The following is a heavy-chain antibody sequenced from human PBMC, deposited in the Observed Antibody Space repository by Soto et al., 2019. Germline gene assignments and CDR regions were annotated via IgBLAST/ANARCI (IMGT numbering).Heavy chain of an antibody. Sequence: GGSLRLSCAASGFTFSNYAMTWVRQAPGKGPEWISTVNNGGGGTYYADSVKGRFTIARDNSKNTLYLQVSSLRAEDTAVYYCAKERLGRGIDYWGQGILVTVSS. D-gene: IGHD3-10*01. CDR1: GFTFSNYA. CDR2: VNNGGGGT. CDR3: AKERLGRGIDY. V-gene: IGHV3-23*01. J-gene: IGHJ4*02.